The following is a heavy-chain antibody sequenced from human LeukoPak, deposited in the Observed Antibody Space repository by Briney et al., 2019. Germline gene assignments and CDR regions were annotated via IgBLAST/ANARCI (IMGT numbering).Heavy chain of an antibody. CDR2: IYYSGST. J-gene: IGHJ4*02. CDR1: GGSISSSSDY. Sequence: SETLSLTCTVSGGSISSSSDYRGWIRQPPGKGLECIGIIYYSGSTYYNPSLKSRVTISVDTSKNQFSLKVSSVTAADTAVYYCARLDRGRPEKAFDFWGQGTLVTVSS. V-gene: IGHV4-39*01. CDR3: ARLDRGRPEKAFDF. D-gene: IGHD1-14*01.